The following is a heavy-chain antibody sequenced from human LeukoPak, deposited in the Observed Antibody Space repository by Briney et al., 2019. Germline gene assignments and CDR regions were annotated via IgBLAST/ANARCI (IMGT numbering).Heavy chain of an antibody. CDR3: ARIRRYDFWSGYNFDY. V-gene: IGHV4-4*02. Sequence: PSETLSLTCAVSGGSISSSNWWSWVRQPPGKGLEWIGEIYHSGSTNYNPSLKSRVTISVDTSKNQFSLKLSSVTAADTAVYYCARIRRYDFWSGYNFDYWGQGTLVTVSS. J-gene: IGHJ4*02. CDR2: IYHSGST. D-gene: IGHD3-3*01. CDR1: GGSISSSNW.